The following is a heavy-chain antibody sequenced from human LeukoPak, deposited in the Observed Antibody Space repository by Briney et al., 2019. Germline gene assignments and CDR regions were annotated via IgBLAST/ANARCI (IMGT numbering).Heavy chain of an antibody. D-gene: IGHD1-26*01. CDR1: GASISSSSYS. J-gene: IGHJ4*02. V-gene: IGHV4-39*07. CDR2: VYYSGTT. Sequence: SETLSLTCTVSGASISSSSYSWGWIRQPPGKGLGWIGSVYYSGTTFYNPSLKSRVTISVDASKNQFSLKLSSVTAADTALYYCARDGTRHFHGPPFDYWGQGTLVTVSS. CDR3: ARDGTRHFHGPPFDY.